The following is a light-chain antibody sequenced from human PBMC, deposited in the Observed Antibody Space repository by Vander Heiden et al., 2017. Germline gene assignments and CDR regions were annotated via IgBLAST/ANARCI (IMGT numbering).Light chain of an antibody. CDR1: QDISNY. Sequence: DIQMTQSPSSLSASVGDRVTITCQASQDISNYLNWYQQKPGKAPKLLIYDASNLETGVPSRFSGSGSGTDFTFTISSLQPEDIATYYCQQYDNLPLYNVGQGTKLEIK. V-gene: IGKV1-33*01. CDR2: DAS. J-gene: IGKJ2*01. CDR3: QQYDNLPLYN.